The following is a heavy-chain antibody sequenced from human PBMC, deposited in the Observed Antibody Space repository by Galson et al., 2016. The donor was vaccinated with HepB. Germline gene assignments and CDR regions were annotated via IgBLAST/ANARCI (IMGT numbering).Heavy chain of an antibody. Sequence: SLRLSCAASGFTFSSYSMNWLRQAPGKGLEWVSYISAASGDIYYADSMKGRFTISRDNARNSLYLQMNSLRAEDTAVYYCARGPFMITFGGVFFDYWGQGTLVTVSS. CDR2: ISAASGDI. CDR1: GFTFSSYS. J-gene: IGHJ4*02. CDR3: ARGPFMITFGGVFFDY. D-gene: IGHD3-16*01. V-gene: IGHV3-21*01.